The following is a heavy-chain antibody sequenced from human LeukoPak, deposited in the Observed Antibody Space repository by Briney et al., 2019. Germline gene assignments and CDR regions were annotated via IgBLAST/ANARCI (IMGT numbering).Heavy chain of an antibody. CDR2: ISGSSSYI. CDR1: GFTFSSYA. J-gene: IGHJ6*02. CDR3: ARDEIRYFDWLEHYYGMDV. V-gene: IGHV3-21*01. Sequence: GGSLRLSCAASGFTFSSYAMSWVRQAPGKGLEWVSAISGSSSYIYYADSVKGRFTISRDDAKNSLYLQMNSLRAEDTAVYYCARDEIRYFDWLEHYYGMDVWGQGTTVTVSS. D-gene: IGHD3-9*01.